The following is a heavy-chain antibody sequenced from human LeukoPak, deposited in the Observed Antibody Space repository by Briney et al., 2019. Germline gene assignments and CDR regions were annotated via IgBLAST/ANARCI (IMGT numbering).Heavy chain of an antibody. V-gene: IGHV3-21*01. Sequence: PGGSLRLSCEASGFTFTTYSMTWVRQAPGKGLEWVSIISSGSSAIFSADALKGRFTISRDDAKNLLYLDMNSLRAEDTAVYYCARVDDSSGYYNDYWGQGTPVTVSS. CDR1: GFTFTTYS. D-gene: IGHD3-22*01. J-gene: IGHJ4*02. CDR2: ISSGSSAI. CDR3: ARVDDSSGYYNDY.